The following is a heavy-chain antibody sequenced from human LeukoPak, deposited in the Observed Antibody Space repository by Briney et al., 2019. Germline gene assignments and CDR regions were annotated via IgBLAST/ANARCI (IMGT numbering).Heavy chain of an antibody. CDR1: GFTFSDYY. J-gene: IGHJ4*02. CDR3: ARDRCSSTSCYVGGTFDY. CDR2: ISSSGSTI. V-gene: IGHV3-11*01. Sequence: KAGGSLRLSCAASGFTFSDYYMSWIRQAPGKGLEWVSYISSSGSTIYYADSVKGRFTISRDNAKNSLYLQMNSLRAEDTAVYYCARDRCSSTSCYVGGTFDYWGQGTLVTVSS. D-gene: IGHD2-2*01.